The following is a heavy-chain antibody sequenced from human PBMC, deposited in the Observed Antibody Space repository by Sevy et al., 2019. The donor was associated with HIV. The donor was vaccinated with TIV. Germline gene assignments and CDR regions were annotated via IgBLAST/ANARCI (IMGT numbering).Heavy chain of an antibody. Sequence: GGSLRISCAASGFTVSRNYMSWVRQAPGKGLEWVSVIYSDGKTFYADSVQDRFTISRDNSKNTLYLQMNSLRAEDTAVYYCAGWSSAWTLFDYWGQGTLVTVSS. CDR2: IYSDGKT. J-gene: IGHJ4*02. CDR3: AGWSSAWTLFDY. D-gene: IGHD6-19*01. V-gene: IGHV3-66*01. CDR1: GFTVSRNY.